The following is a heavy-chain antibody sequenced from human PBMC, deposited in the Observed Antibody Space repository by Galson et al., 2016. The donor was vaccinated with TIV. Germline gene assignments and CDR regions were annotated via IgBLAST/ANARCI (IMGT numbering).Heavy chain of an antibody. J-gene: IGHJ6*02. Sequence: TLSLTCTASGGSINSGSYYWTWTRQPAGKGLEWIGHLSSGGTTNYNPSFKGRVTMSRDTSKNQFSLRVTSVTAADTAVYYCARGRRGADSWSGYAFHDMDVWGQGTTVTVSS. V-gene: IGHV4-61*09. CDR3: ARGRRGADSWSGYAFHDMDV. D-gene: IGHD3-3*01. CDR1: GGSINSGSYY. CDR2: LSSGGTT.